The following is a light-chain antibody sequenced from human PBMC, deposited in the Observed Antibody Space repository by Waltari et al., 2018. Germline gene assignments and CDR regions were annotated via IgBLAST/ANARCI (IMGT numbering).Light chain of an antibody. V-gene: IGLV2-14*03. CDR1: SSDVGGYNY. CDR2: DVS. Sequence: QSALTQPASVSGSPGQSITISCTGTSSDVGGYNYVSWYQQNPGKAPKLMIYDVSNRPSGVSNRFSGSKAGNTASLTISGLQAEDEADYYCISYTSSSTVVFGGGTKLTVL. CDR3: ISYTSSSTVV. J-gene: IGLJ2*01.